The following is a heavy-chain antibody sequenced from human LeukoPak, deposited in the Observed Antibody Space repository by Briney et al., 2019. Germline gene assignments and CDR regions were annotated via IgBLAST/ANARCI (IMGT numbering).Heavy chain of an antibody. Sequence: ASVKVSCKASGYTFTSYAMHWVRQAPGQRLEWMGWINAGNGNTKYSQKFQGRVTITRDTSASTAYMELSSLRSEDTAVYYCARVGYSSGWYDSGSDYWGQGTLVTVSS. CDR3: ARVGYSSGWYDSGSDY. CDR1: GYTFTSYA. CDR2: INAGNGNT. D-gene: IGHD6-19*01. V-gene: IGHV1-3*01. J-gene: IGHJ4*02.